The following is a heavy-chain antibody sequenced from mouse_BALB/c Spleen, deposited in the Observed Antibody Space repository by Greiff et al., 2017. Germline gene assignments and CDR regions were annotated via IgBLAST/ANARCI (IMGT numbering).Heavy chain of an antibody. CDR3: ARGKGDWNAMDY. CDR1: GYAFTNYL. V-gene: IGHV1-54*01. D-gene: IGHD3-3*01. Sequence: VQLHQSGAELVRPGTSVKVSCKASGYAFTNYLIEWVKQRPGQGLEWIGVINPGSGGTNYNEKFKGKATLTADKSSSTAYMQLSSLTSDDSAVYFCARGKGDWNAMDYWGQGTSVTVSS. CDR2: INPGSGGT. J-gene: IGHJ4*01.